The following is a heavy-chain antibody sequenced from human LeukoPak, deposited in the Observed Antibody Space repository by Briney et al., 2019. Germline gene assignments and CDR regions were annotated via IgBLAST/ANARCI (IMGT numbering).Heavy chain of an antibody. J-gene: IGHJ4*02. CDR3: ARGNELRDLNY. CDR1: GGSISSSSYY. D-gene: IGHD1-26*01. V-gene: IGHV4-39*07. Sequence: SETLSLTCTVSGGSISSSSYYWGWIRQPPGKGLEWIGSIYYSGSTYYNPSLKSRVTISVDTSKNQFSLKLSSVTAADTAVYYCARGNELRDLNYWGQGTLVTVSS. CDR2: IYYSGST.